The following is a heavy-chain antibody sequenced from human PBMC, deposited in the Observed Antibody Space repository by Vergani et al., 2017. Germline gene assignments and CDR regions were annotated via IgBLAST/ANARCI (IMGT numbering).Heavy chain of an antibody. CDR2: ISSSSSYI. D-gene: IGHD3-3*01. Sequence: EVQLVESGGGLVKPGGSLRLSCAASGFTFSSYSMNWVRQAPGKGLEWVSSISSSSSYIYYADSVKGRFTISRDNAKNSLYLQMNSLRAEDTAVYYCARDRLDAYYDFWSGYYEGYYFDYWGQGTLVTVSS. J-gene: IGHJ4*02. CDR1: GFTFSSYS. V-gene: IGHV3-21*01. CDR3: ARDRLDAYYDFWSGYYEGYYFDY.